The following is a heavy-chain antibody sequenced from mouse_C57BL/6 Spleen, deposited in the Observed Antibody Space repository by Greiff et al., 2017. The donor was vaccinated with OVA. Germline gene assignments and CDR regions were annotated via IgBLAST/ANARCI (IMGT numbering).Heavy chain of an antibody. V-gene: IGHV1-53*01. CDR3: ASPATIYYDYDEFAY. D-gene: IGHD2-4*01. J-gene: IGHJ3*01. CDR1: GYTFTSYW. CDR2: INPSNGGT. Sequence: QVHVKQPGTELVKPGASVKLSCKASGYTFTSYWMHWVKQRPGQGLEWIGNINPSNGGTNYNEKFKSKATLTVDKSSSTAYMQLSSLTSEDSAVYYCASPATIYYDYDEFAYWGQGTLVTVSA.